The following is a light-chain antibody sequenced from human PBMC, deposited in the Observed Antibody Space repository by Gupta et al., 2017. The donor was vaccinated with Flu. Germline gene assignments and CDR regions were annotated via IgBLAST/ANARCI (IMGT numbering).Light chain of an antibody. J-gene: IGLJ3*02. CDR2: LNSDGSH. V-gene: IGLV4-69*02. CDR1: SGHSDYA. CDR3: QAWGSGIRV. Sequence: QLVLTQSPSASASLGASVKLTCTLSSGHSDYAIAWHQQQPEKGPRFLMKLNSDGSHSKGDGIPDRFSGSSSGAERYLTISSLQSGDEADYFCQAWGSGIRVFGGGTKLTVL.